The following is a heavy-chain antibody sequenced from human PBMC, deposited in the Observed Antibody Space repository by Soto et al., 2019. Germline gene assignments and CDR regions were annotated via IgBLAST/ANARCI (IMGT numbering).Heavy chain of an antibody. D-gene: IGHD5-12*01. J-gene: IGHJ6*02. CDR3: AAGGLEMATIWSYYYYGMDV. CDR1: GGSISSYY. V-gene: IGHV4-59*01. Sequence: SETLSLTCTVSGGSISSYYWSWIRQPPGKGLEWIGYIYYSGSTNYNPSLKSRVTISVDTSKNQFSLKLSSVTAADTAVYYCAAGGLEMATIWSYYYYGMDVWGQGTTVTAP. CDR2: IYYSGST.